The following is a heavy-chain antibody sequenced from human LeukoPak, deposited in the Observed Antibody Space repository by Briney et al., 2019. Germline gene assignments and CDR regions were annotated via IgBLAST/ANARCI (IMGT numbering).Heavy chain of an antibody. CDR2: FGTRSTSV. CDR3: AREVSEGFDF. Sequence: GGSLRLSCTASGFTFSGYSMNWLRQAPGKGLEWVSSFGTRSTSVYHAGSVKGRFAISRDNAKNSLYLQMNSLRAEDTALYYCAREVSEGFDFWGQGTLVTVSS. CDR1: GFTFSGYS. V-gene: IGHV3-21*01. J-gene: IGHJ4*02. D-gene: IGHD3-22*01.